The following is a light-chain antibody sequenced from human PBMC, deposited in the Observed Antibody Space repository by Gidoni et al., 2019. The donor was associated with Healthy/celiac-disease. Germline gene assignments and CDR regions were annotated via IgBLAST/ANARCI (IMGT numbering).Light chain of an antibody. Sequence: HSVLTQPPSVSGAPAQRVTISCTGSSSNIGAGYDVHWYQQLPGTAPKLLIYGNSNRPSGVPDRFSGSKSGTSASLAITGLQAEDEADYYCQSYDSSLSGVVFGGGTKLTVL. V-gene: IGLV1-40*01. CDR3: QSYDSSLSGVV. J-gene: IGLJ2*01. CDR2: GNS. CDR1: SSNIGAGYD.